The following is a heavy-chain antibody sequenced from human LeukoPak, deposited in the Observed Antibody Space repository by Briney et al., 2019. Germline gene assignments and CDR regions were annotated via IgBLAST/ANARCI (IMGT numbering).Heavy chain of an antibody. CDR3: ARGGKKTAMVTS. CDR1: GGSISSGGYF. V-gene: IGHV4-31*03. J-gene: IGHJ4*02. D-gene: IGHD5-18*01. Sequence: PSETLSLTCTVSGGSISSGGYFWNWIRQPPGKGLEWIGYIYSSGSTYNPSLKSRVIISLDTSKNQFSLRLNSVTAADTAVYYCARGGKKTAMVTSWGQGTLVTVPS. CDR2: IYSSGST.